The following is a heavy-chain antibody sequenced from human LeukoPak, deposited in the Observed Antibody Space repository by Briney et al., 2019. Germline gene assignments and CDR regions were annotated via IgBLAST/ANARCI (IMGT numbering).Heavy chain of an antibody. Sequence: PSETLSLTCTVSGGSINSYYWSWIRQPPGRGLEWIGSIHYSGSTSYNPSLRSRVTISVDTSKNQFSLKLSSVTAADTAVYYCASGSGYYSYYWGQGTLVTVSS. J-gene: IGHJ4*02. CDR2: IHYSGST. D-gene: IGHD3-22*01. CDR1: GGSINSYY. V-gene: IGHV4-59*01. CDR3: ASGSGYYSYY.